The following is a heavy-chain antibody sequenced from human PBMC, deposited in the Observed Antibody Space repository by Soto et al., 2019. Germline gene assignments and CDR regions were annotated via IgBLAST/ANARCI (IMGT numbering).Heavy chain of an antibody. CDR2: ISSSSNSI. J-gene: IGHJ5*02. Sequence: EVQLVESGGGLVQPGGSLRLSCAASGFTFSRYSMNWVRQAPGKGLEWVSYISSSSNSIYYADSVKGRFTISRDNAKNSLHLQMNSPRAEDTAVDYWSSPGEFRTTRCNRWGQGTLVTVSS. D-gene: IGHD2-2*01. V-gene: IGHV3-48*01. CDR3: SSPGEFRTTRCNR. CDR1: GFTFSRYS.